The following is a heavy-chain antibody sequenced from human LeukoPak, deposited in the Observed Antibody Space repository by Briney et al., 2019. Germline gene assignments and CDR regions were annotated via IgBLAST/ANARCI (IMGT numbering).Heavy chain of an antibody. CDR1: GFTFSDYY. Sequence: GGSLRLSCAASGFTFSDYYMSWIRQAPGKGLEWVSYISSSGSIIYYADSVKGRFTISRDNAKNSLYLQMNSLRAEDTALYYCAKGRSSTSCPDYWGQGTLVTVSS. D-gene: IGHD2-2*01. CDR2: ISSSGSII. CDR3: AKGRSSTSCPDY. J-gene: IGHJ4*02. V-gene: IGHV3-11*01.